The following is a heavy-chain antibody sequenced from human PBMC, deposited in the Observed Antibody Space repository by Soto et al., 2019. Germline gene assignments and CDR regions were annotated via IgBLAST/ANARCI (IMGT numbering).Heavy chain of an antibody. D-gene: IGHD4-17*01. V-gene: IGHV3-66*01. CDR2: IYSGGVT. CDR3: AKRGTTVTTSLWY. J-gene: IGHJ4*02. Sequence: EVQLVESGGGLVQPGGSLRLSCAASGFTVSNNYMCWVRQAPGKGLEWVSLIYSGGVTHYADSVRGRFTISSDNSRNTLYLQMNSLRADDTAVYYCAKRGTTVTTSLWYWGQGTLVTVSS. CDR1: GFTVSNNY.